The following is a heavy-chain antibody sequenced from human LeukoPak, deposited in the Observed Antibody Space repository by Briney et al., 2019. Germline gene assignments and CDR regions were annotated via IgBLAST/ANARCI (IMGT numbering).Heavy chain of an antibody. D-gene: IGHD6-6*01. CDR3: TRDPTSSAKQGAFDV. Sequence: TGGSLRLSCAASGFTFSSYWMVWVRQVLGKGLVCVSHISNDGSRTIYADSVKGRFTMSIDNAKNTVFLQMNSLRAEDSGVYYCTRDPTSSAKQGAFDVWGQGTIVTVSS. CDR2: ISNDGSRT. CDR1: GFTFSSYW. V-gene: IGHV3-74*01. J-gene: IGHJ3*01.